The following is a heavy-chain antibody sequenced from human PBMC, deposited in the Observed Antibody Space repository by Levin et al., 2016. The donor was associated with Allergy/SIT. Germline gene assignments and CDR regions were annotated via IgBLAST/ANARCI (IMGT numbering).Heavy chain of an antibody. D-gene: IGHD3-16*01. Sequence: GESLKISCAVSGFTSNTYAMSWVRQAPGKGLEWVSAISFSGGSTYYADSVKGRFTISRDNSKNMLYLQMNSLRAEDTAVYYCATWYYDDAWGRIWGQGTLVTVSS. CDR2: ISFSGGST. V-gene: IGHV3-23*01. CDR3: ATWYYDDAWGRI. J-gene: IGHJ4*02. CDR1: GFTSNTYA.